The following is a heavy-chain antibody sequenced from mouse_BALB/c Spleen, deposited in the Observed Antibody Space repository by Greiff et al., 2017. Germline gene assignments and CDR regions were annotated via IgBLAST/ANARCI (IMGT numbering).Heavy chain of an antibody. Sequence: EVNLVESGGGLVQPGGSLKLSCAASGFTFSSYGMSWVRQTPDKRLELVATINSNGGSTYYPDSVKGRFTISRDNAKNTLYLQMSSLKSEDTAMYYCARASDDGYFDYWGQGTTLTVSS. CDR3: ARASDDGYFDY. CDR2: INSNGGST. V-gene: IGHV5-6-3*01. D-gene: IGHD1-1*01. J-gene: IGHJ2*01. CDR1: GFTFSSYG.